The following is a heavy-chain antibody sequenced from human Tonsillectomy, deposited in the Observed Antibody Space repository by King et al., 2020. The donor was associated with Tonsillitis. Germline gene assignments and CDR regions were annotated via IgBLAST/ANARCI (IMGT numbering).Heavy chain of an antibody. Sequence: QLVQSGAEVKKSGASVKVSCKASGYTFTRYYMHWVRQAPGQGLEWMGIIHPSGGSAIYAQKFQGRVTMTRDTSTTTVYMELSSLTSEDTAVYYCARDGVPDPLPTNWFDPWGQGTLVTVSS. J-gene: IGHJ5*02. V-gene: IGHV1-46*01. CDR2: IHPSGGSA. CDR3: ARDGVPDPLPTNWFDP. CDR1: GYTFTRYY. D-gene: IGHD1-14*01.